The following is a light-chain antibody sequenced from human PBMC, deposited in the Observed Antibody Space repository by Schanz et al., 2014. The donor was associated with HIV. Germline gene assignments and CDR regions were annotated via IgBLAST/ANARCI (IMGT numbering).Light chain of an antibody. J-gene: IGKJ1*01. CDR2: ATS. CDR1: QRLSSSY. Sequence: EIVLTQSPGSLSLSPGGRATLSCGASQRLSSSYLAWYQQKRDQPPRLVIYATSTRAAGIPDRFSGTGSGTDFTLTISSLEPEDFAVYYCQQRSNWPPTFGQGTKVEIK. CDR3: QQRSNWPPT. V-gene: IGKV3D-20*02.